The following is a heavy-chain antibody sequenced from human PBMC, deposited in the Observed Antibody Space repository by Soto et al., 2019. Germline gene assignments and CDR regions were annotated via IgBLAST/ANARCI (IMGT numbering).Heavy chain of an antibody. Sequence: PGGSLRLSCAASGFTFSSYGMHWVRQAPGKGLEWVAVIWYDGSNKYYADSVKGRFTISRDNSKNTLYLQMNSLRAEDTAVYYCARAQVYCSGGSCSSSDYWGQGTLVTVSS. J-gene: IGHJ4*02. D-gene: IGHD2-15*01. V-gene: IGHV3-33*01. CDR3: ARAQVYCSGGSCSSSDY. CDR1: GFTFSSYG. CDR2: IWYDGSNK.